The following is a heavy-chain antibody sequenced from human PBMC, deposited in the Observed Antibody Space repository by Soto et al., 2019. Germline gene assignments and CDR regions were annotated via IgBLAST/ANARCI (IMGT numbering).Heavy chain of an antibody. Sequence: QVQLVQSGAEVKKPGASVKVSCKASGYTFTSYGISWVRQAPGQGLEWMVWISAYNGNTNYAQKLQGRVTMTTDTSTSTAYMERRRGTSDATAVYYCARAGLVASAGTGGDYWGQGTLVTVSS. CDR2: ISAYNGNT. CDR3: ARAGLVASAGTGGDY. CDR1: GYTFTSYG. V-gene: IGHV1-18*01. J-gene: IGHJ4*02. D-gene: IGHD6-13*01.